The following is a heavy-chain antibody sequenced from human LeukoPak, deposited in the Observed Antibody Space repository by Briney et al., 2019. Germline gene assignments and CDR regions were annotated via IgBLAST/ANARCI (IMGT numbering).Heavy chain of an antibody. D-gene: IGHD2-2*01. CDR2: ISGSGGST. CDR1: GFTFSSCA. V-gene: IGHV3-23*01. Sequence: GGSQRPSCAASGFTFSSCAMSWVRQAPGKGLEWVSAISGSGGSTYYADSVKGRFTISRDNSKSTLYLQMNSLRAEDTAVYYCAKPRTSWTEWGQGTLVTVSS. J-gene: IGHJ4*02. CDR3: AKPRTSWTE.